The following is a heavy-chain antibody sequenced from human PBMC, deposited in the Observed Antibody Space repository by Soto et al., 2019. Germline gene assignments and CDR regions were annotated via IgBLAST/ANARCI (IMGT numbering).Heavy chain of an antibody. CDR2: IYYSGSI. CDR1: GGSISSGDYY. Sequence: SETLSLTCTVSGGSISSGDYYWSWIRQPPGKGLEWIGSIYYSGSIYYNPSLKSRVTISVDTSKNQFSLKLSSVTAADTAVYYCARHVTTVTTVDYWGQGTLVTVSS. D-gene: IGHD4-17*01. V-gene: IGHV4-30-4*01. CDR3: ARHVTTVTTVDY. J-gene: IGHJ4*02.